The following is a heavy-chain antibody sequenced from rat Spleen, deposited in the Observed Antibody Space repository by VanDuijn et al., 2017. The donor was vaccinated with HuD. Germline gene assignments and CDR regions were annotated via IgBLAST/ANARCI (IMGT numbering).Heavy chain of an antibody. Sequence: EVQLVESGGGLVQPGTSLKLSCAASGFTFSDHYMAWVRQAPAKGLEWVTSIPNAGGSPYYRDSVKGRFTISRDNAKNTLYLQMDNLRSEDTATYYCARAGYLRDWYFDFWGPGTMVTVSS. D-gene: IGHD2-2*01. V-gene: IGHV5S23*01. CDR3: ARAGYLRDWYFDF. CDR1: GFTFSDHY. CDR2: IPNAGGSP. J-gene: IGHJ1*01.